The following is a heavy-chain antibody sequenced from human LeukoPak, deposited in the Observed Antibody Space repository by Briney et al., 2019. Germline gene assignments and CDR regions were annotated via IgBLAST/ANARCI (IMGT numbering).Heavy chain of an antibody. Sequence: PGGSLRLSCAASGFTFNNYAMNWVRQAPGKGLEWVSSISGGGETTCYADSAKGRFTISRDNSQNTLYLQMNSLRAEDTAVYYCARDYADYVGYFFFDYWGQGTLVTVSS. J-gene: IGHJ4*02. CDR2: ISGGGETT. V-gene: IGHV3-23*01. D-gene: IGHD4-17*01. CDR1: GFTFNNYA. CDR3: ARDYADYVGYFFFDY.